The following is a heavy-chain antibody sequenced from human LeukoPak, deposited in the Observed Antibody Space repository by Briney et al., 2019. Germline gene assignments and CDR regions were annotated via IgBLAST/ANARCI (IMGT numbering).Heavy chain of an antibody. CDR3: ARYCNGDNCYSGYDY. CDR1: GFTFNKYA. Sequence: PGGSLRFSCAASGFTFNKYALHWVRQAPGKGLEYVSAISTNGDSTYYANSVKGRSTISRDNSKNTLYLQMGSLRAEDMAVYYCARYCNGDNCYSGYDYWGQGTLVTVSS. D-gene: IGHD2-15*01. J-gene: IGHJ4*02. CDR2: ISTNGDST. V-gene: IGHV3-64*01.